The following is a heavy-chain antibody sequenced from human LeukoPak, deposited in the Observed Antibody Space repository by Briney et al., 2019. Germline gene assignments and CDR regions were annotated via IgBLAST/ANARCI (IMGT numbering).Heavy chain of an antibody. CDR3: AREEVDYGATFAH. Sequence: ASVKVSCKASGYTLTGYYIHWVRQAPGQGLEWMGWINPKSGGTDFAQKFQGRVTMTRDTSISTAYMELSRLRSDDTAAYYCAREEVDYGATFAHWGQGTLVTVSS. V-gene: IGHV1-2*02. D-gene: IGHD4-17*01. CDR2: INPKSGGT. CDR1: GYTLTGYY. J-gene: IGHJ4*02.